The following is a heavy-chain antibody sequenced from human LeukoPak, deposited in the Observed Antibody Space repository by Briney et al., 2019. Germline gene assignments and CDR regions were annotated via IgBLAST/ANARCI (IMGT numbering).Heavy chain of an antibody. CDR1: GYTFTSYG. V-gene: IGHV1-18*01. CDR3: ARERYDSSGYYCYDY. J-gene: IGHJ4*02. D-gene: IGHD3-22*01. CDR2: ISAYNGNT. Sequence: ASVKVSCKASGYTFTSYGISWVRQAPGQGLEWMGWISAYNGNTNYAQKLQGRVTMTTDTSTSTAYMELRGLRSDDTAVYYCARERYDSSGYYCYDYWGQGTLVTVSS.